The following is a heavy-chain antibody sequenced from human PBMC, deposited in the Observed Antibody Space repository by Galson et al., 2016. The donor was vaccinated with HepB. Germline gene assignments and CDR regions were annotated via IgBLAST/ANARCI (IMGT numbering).Heavy chain of an antibody. CDR1: GYNFATYW. CDR3: ARRDPRGGSAYQFGC. CDR2: IYPGDSDT. D-gene: IGHD1-26*01. V-gene: IGHV5-51*01. J-gene: IGHJ4*02. Sequence: QSGAEVKKPGESLKISCKGSGYNFATYWIGWVRQMPGKGLEWMGIIYPGDSDTRYSPSFQGQVTISADKSISTAYLQWSSLKASDAAIYYCARRDPRGGSAYQFGCWGQVALVTVSS.